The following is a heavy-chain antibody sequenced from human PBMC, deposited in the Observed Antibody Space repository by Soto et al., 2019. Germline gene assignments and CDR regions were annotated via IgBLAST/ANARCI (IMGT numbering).Heavy chain of an antibody. CDR1: GYTFTSYG. V-gene: IGHV1-18*01. J-gene: IGHJ6*02. Sequence: QVQLVQSGAEVKKPGASVKVSCKASGYTFTSYGIDWVRQAPGQGLEWMGWISAYNGNTNYAQKLQGRVTMTTDTSTSTAYMELMSLRSDDTAVYYCARDTGLWFGSNYYGMDVWGQGTTVTVSS. D-gene: IGHD3-10*01. CDR3: ARDTGLWFGSNYYGMDV. CDR2: ISAYNGNT.